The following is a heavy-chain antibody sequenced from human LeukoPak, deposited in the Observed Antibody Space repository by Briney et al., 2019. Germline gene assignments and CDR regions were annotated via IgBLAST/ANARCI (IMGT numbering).Heavy chain of an antibody. V-gene: IGHV4-59*01. Sequence: SETLSLTCTVSGASIDTFFWTWIRQPPGKGLEWIGYVSYAGTSYNPSLKSRLTISLDTSKTQFFLNLTSVTAADTGVYYCARGMRIAVAGYWFDPWGQGTLVTVSS. D-gene: IGHD6-19*01. CDR1: GASIDTFF. CDR3: ARGMRIAVAGYWFDP. CDR2: VSYAGT. J-gene: IGHJ5*02.